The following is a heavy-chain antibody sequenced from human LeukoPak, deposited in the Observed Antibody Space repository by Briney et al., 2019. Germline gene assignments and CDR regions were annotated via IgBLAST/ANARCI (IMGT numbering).Heavy chain of an antibody. V-gene: IGHV3-48*01. CDR1: GFTFSSHS. D-gene: IGHD2-2*01. CDR3: ARSGVLGYCSSTSCYSGY. Sequence: GGSLRLSCAASGFTFSSHSMNWVRQAPGKGLEWVSYIISSSSTIYYADSVKGRFTIPRDNAKNSLYLQMNSLRAEDTAVYYCARSGVLGYCSSTSCYSGYWGQGTLVTVSS. CDR2: IISSSSTI. J-gene: IGHJ4*02.